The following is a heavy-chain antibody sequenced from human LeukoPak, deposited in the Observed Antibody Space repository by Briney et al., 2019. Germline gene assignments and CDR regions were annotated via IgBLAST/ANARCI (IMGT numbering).Heavy chain of an antibody. CDR1: GFTFSSYA. D-gene: IGHD2-2*01. V-gene: IGHV3-23*01. CDR2: ISGSGGST. J-gene: IGHJ4*02. CDR3: AKDHCSSTSCYYED. Sequence: GGSLRLSCAASGFTFSSYAMSWVRQAPGKGLEWVSAISGSGGSTYYADSVKGRFTISRDNSKNTPYLQMNSLRAEDTAVYYCAKDHCSSTSCYYEDWGQGTLVTVSS.